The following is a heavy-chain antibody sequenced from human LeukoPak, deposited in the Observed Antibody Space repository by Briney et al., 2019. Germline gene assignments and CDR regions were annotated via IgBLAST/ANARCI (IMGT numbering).Heavy chain of an antibody. J-gene: IGHJ2*01. CDR3: AKIPSSFWSGYSSGWYFDL. V-gene: IGHV3-23*01. CDR2: IPRGGST. D-gene: IGHD3-3*01. CDR1: GFTISNYA. Sequence: PGGSLRLSCAASGFTISNYAMSWVRQAPGKGLEWVSAIPRGGSTYYADSVKGRFTISRDNSKNTLYLQMNSLRAEDTAVYYCAKIPSSFWSGYSSGWYFDLWGRGTLVTVSS.